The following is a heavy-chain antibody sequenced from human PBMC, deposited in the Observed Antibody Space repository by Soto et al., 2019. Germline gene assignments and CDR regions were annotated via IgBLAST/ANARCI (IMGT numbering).Heavy chain of an antibody. V-gene: IGHV2-5*02. CDR1: GFSLSTSGVG. CDR2: IYWDDDK. J-gene: IGHJ5*02. D-gene: IGHD3-22*01. CDR3: AHRRPTYYYDSTFAP. Sequence: QITLKESGPTLVKPTQTLTLTCTFSGFSLSTSGVGVGWIRQPPGKALEWLALIYWDDDKRYRPSLKSRLTTTXAXSXXQVVLTMTHMAPVDTATYYCAHRRPTYYYDSTFAPWGQGTLVTVSS.